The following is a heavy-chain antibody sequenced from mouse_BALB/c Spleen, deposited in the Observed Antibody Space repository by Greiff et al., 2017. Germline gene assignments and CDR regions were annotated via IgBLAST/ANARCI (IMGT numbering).Heavy chain of an antibody. CDR1: GFTFSSYA. D-gene: IGHD2-14*01. J-gene: IGHJ2*01. CDR3: ARGLGQVRYFDY. V-gene: IGHV5-6-5*01. Sequence: DVKLVESGGGLVKPGGSLKLSCAASGFTFSSYAMSWVRQTPEKRLEWVASISSGGSTYYPDSVKGRFTISRDNARNILYLQMSSLRSEDTAMYYCARGLGQVRYFDYWGQGTTLTVSS. CDR2: ISSGGST.